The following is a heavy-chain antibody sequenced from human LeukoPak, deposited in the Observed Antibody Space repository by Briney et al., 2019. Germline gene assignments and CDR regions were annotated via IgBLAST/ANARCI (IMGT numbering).Heavy chain of an antibody. CDR1: GGSISSSSYY. D-gene: IGHD3-3*01. Sequence: SETLSLTCTVSGGSISSSSYYWGWIRQPPGKGLEWIGSIYYSGSTYYNPSLKSRVTISVDTSKNQFSLKLSSVTAADTAVYYCARQMYDFWSGRRNYFDYWGQGTLVTVSS. J-gene: IGHJ4*02. V-gene: IGHV4-39*01. CDR3: ARQMYDFWSGRRNYFDY. CDR2: IYYSGST.